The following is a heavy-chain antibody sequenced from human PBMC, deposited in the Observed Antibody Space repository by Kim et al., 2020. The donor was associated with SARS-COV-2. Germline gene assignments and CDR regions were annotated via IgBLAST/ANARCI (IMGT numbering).Heavy chain of an antibody. J-gene: IGHJ4*02. CDR2: IKSKTDGGTT. CDR3: TTTYYDSSGPHEVVDY. D-gene: IGHD3-22*01. Sequence: GWSLRLSCAASGFTFSNAWMSWVRQAPGKGLEWVGRIKSKTDGGTTDYAAPVKGRFTISRDDSKNTLYLQMNSLKTEDTAVYYCTTTYYDSSGPHEVVDYWGQGTLVTVSS. V-gene: IGHV3-15*01. CDR1: GFTFSNAW.